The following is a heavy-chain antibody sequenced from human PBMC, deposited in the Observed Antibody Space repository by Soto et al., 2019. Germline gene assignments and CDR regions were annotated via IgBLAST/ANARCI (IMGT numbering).Heavy chain of an antibody. CDR1: GFTFTNCA. CDR3: AKDPRYCSGGTCFPEGEHWLDS. J-gene: IGHJ5*01. V-gene: IGHV3-30-3*01. CDR2: ISYDGNTK. Sequence: GGSLRLSCAASGFTFTNCAMHWVRQGPGKGLEWVAVISYDGNTKFYTDSLKGRFSISRDNSKNTLYLQMNSLRAEDTAVYYCAKDPRYCSGGTCFPEGEHWLDSWGQGTLVTVSS. D-gene: IGHD2-15*01.